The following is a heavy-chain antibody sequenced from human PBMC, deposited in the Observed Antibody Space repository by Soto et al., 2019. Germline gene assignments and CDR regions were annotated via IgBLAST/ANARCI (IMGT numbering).Heavy chain of an antibody. V-gene: IGHV1-2*02. CDR3: GGENDDFSYGAHDL. D-gene: IGHD1-1*01. CDR1: GYSFTGYY. Sequence: QVQLVQSGAEVKRPGASVKVSCKASGYSFTGYYMHWVRQAPGQGLEWMGWIIPHSGETNYAQKFQGRVPLTRDSFDSTDLMPVGGLISDGAAVDSCGGENDDFSYGAHDLWGQGTLVTVSS. CDR2: IIPHSGET. J-gene: IGHJ5*02.